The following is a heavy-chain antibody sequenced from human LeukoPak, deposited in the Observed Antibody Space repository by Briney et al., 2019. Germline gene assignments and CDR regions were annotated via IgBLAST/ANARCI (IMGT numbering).Heavy chain of an antibody. CDR3: AKSGSGSGYSYFHY. D-gene: IGHD3-22*01. CDR2: ISSSSSYI. J-gene: IGHJ4*02. Sequence: KPGGSLRLSCAASGFTFSSYSMNWVRQAPGKGLEWVSSISSSSSYIYYADSVKGRFTISRDNAKNSLYLQMNSLRAEDTALYYCAKSGSGSGYSYFHYWGQGTLVTVSS. V-gene: IGHV3-21*01. CDR1: GFTFSSYS.